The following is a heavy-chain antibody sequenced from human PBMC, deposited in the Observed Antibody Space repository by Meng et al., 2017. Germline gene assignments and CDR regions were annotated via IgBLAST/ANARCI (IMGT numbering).Heavy chain of an antibody. J-gene: IGHJ5*02. CDR2: INAGNGNT. Sequence: VHVLPSGAEVKKPGASVKVCCKASGYTFTSYAMHWVRQAPGQRLECMGWINAGNGNTKYSQKFQGRVTITRDTSASTAYMELSSLRSEDTAVYYCARDRSRLSTVTLLFDPWGQGTLVTVSS. D-gene: IGHD4-17*01. CDR3: ARDRSRLSTVTLLFDP. V-gene: IGHV1-3*01. CDR1: GYTFTSYA.